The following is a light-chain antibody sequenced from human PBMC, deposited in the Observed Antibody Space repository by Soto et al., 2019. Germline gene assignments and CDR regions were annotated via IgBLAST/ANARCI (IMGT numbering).Light chain of an antibody. CDR2: DVS. V-gene: IGLV2-11*01. Sequence: QSALTQPRSVSGPPGQSVSISCSGTSSDVGTYNYVSWYQQHPGKAPKLMIYDVSKRPSGVPDRFSGSKSGNTASLTISGLQAEDEADYYCSSYTSTRTYVFGTGTKVTVL. CDR1: SSDVGTYNY. J-gene: IGLJ1*01. CDR3: SSYTSTRTYV.